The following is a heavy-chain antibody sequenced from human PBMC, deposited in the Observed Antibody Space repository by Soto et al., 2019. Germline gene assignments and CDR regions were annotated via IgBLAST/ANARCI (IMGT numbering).Heavy chain of an antibody. J-gene: IGHJ4*02. CDR1: GGSISSYY. D-gene: IGHD6-13*01. Sequence: SETLSLTCTVSGGSISSYYWSWIRQPPGKGLEWIGYIYYSGSTNYNPSLKSRVTISVDTSKNQFSLKLSSVTAADTAVYYCSCEATVADGIYYCGQGALVTVSA. CDR3: SCEATVADGIYY. CDR2: IYYSGST. V-gene: IGHV4-59*08.